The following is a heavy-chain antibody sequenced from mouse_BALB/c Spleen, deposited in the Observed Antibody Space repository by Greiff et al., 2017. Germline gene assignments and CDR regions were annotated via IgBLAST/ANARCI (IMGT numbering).Heavy chain of an antibody. V-gene: IGHV1S22*01. Sequence: LQQPGSELVRPGASVKLSCKASGYTFTSYWMHWVKQRHGQGLEWIGNIYPGSGSTNYDEKFKDKATLTADKSSSTAYMQLSSLTSEDSAVYYCARDGNYYWGQGTTLTVSS. CDR2: IYPGSGST. CDR1: GYTFTSYW. CDR3: ARDGNYY. D-gene: IGHD2-1*01. J-gene: IGHJ2*01.